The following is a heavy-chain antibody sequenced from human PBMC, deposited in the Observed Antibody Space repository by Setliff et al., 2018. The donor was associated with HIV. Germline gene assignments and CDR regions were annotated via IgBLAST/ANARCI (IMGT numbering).Heavy chain of an antibody. J-gene: IGHJ4*02. Sequence: PSETLSLTCTVSGGSISRSTHHWAWIRQPPGKGLEWIGALSSKGQAYYNPSLKSRVAISIDSSKNLFSLRLDPLTAADTAVYYCAAQDLDLVKYYYMDYWGPGALVTVSS. V-gene: IGHV4-39*07. CDR2: LSSKGQA. D-gene: IGHD2-21*01. CDR3: AAQDLDLVKYYYMDY. CDR1: GGSISRSTHH.